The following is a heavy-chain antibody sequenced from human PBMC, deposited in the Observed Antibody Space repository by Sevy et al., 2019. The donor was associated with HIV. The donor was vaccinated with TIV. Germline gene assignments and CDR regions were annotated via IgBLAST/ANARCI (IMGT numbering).Heavy chain of an antibody. J-gene: IGHJ6*02. CDR2: IYPGDSDT. CDR1: GYSFTNYW. D-gene: IGHD2-15*01. CDR3: ARFGSYRLAYYGMDV. V-gene: IGHV5-51*01. Sequence: GESLKISCKGSGYSFTNYWIGWVRQMPGKGLELMGIIYPGDSDTRYSPSFQGQVTISADKSISTAYLQWRGLRASDTAMYYCARFGSYRLAYYGMDVWGQGTTVTVSS.